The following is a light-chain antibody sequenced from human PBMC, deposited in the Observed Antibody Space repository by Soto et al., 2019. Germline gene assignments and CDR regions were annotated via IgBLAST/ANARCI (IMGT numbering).Light chain of an antibody. CDR3: CSYAGSSTVVV. V-gene: IGLV2-23*03. Sequence: QSVLTQPASVSGSPGQSITISCTGTSRDVGSYNLVSWYQQHPGKAPKLMIYEGSKRPSGVSNRFSGSKSGNTASLTISGLQAEDEVDYYCCSYAGSSTVVVFGGGTKLTVL. CDR1: SRDVGSYNL. CDR2: EGS. J-gene: IGLJ2*01.